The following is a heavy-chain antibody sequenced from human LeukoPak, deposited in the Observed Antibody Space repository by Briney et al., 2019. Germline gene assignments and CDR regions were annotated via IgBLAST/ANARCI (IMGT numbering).Heavy chain of an antibody. V-gene: IGHV3-72*01. CDR3: TRVRHGDYFDY. D-gene: IGHD4-17*01. J-gene: IGHJ4*02. CDR1: GFSISDHY. Sequence: GGSLRLSCAASGFSISDHYMDWVRQAPGKGLEWVGRVRNKPNGYTTDYGTSVKGRFTISRDDSKNSLYLQMNSLTSEDTAVYYCTRVRHGDYFDYWGQGTLVSVSS. CDR2: VRNKPNGYTT.